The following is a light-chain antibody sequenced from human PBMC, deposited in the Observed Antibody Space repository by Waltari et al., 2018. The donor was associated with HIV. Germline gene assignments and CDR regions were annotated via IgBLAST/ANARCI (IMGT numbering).Light chain of an antibody. CDR2: QDV. CDR3: QSADSSGSYVI. CDR1: ALPKQY. Sequence: SYELTPPPSVSVSPGQTARITCSGDALPKQYAYWYQQKPGQAPVLIIYQDVKRPSGIPERFSGSSSGTTLTLTISGVQAEDEADYYCQSADSSGSYVIFGGGTKLTVL. V-gene: IGLV3-25*03. J-gene: IGLJ2*01.